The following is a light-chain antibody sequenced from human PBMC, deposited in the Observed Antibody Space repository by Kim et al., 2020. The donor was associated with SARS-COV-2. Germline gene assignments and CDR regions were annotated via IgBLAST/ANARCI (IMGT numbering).Light chain of an antibody. CDR3: QSYDSTLSDSWV. Sequence: ELTQPPSVSGAPGQRVTISCTGSSSNIGAYDVHWYQHLPGTAPKLLIYGDTNRPSGVPDRFSASKAGTSASLAITGLQADDEADYYCQSYDSTLSDSWVFGGGTQLTVL. CDR1: SSNIGAYD. CDR2: GDT. V-gene: IGLV1-40*01. J-gene: IGLJ3*02.